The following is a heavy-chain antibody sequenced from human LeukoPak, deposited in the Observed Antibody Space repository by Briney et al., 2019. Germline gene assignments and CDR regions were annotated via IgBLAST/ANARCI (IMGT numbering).Heavy chain of an antibody. CDR3: AKDLAVPRQGGYDY. CDR1: GFTFSSYA. CDR2: ISGSGGST. Sequence: GGSLRLSCAASGFTFSSYAMSWVRQAPGKGLEWVSAISGSGGSTYYADSVKGRFTISRDNSKNTLYLQMNSLRAEDTAGYCCAKDLAVPRQGGYDYWGQGTLVTVSS. V-gene: IGHV3-23*01. D-gene: IGHD6-19*01. J-gene: IGHJ4*02.